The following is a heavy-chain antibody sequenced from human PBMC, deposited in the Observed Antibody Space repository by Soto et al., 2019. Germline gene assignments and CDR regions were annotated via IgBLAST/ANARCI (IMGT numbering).Heavy chain of an antibody. CDR1: GGSISSYY. CDR3: ARDALSGYLVS. J-gene: IGHJ5*02. D-gene: IGHD3-9*01. V-gene: IGHV4-59*01. Sequence: TLSLTCTASGGSISSYYWSWIRQPPGKGLEWIGYIYYSGSTNYNPSLKSRVTISVDTSKNQFSLKLSSVTAADTAVYYCARDALSGYLVSWGQGTLVTVSS. CDR2: IYYSGST.